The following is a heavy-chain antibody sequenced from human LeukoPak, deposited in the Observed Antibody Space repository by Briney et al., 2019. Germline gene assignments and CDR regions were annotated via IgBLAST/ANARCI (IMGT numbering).Heavy chain of an antibody. CDR1: GGSISSSSYY. CDR2: IYYSGST. J-gene: IGHJ5*02. CDR3: ASRVHWFDP. V-gene: IGHV4-39*07. Sequence: SETLSLTCTVSGGSISSSSYYWGWIRQPPGKGLEWIGSIYYSGSTYYNPSLKSRVTISVDTSKNQFSLKLSSVTAADTAVYYCASRVHWFDPWGQGTLVTVSS. D-gene: IGHD4/OR15-4a*01.